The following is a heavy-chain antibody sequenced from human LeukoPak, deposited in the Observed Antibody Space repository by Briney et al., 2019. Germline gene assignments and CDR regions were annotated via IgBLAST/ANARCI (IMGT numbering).Heavy chain of an antibody. CDR2: ISSSSRTI. CDR3: ARESFGDYYFDY. V-gene: IGHV3-48*01. Sequence: GGSLRLSCAASGFTFSSYNMNWVRQAPGKGLEWVSHISSSSRTIYYADPVKGRFTISRDNAKNSLYPQMNSLRAEDTAVYSCARESFGDYYFDYWGQGTLVTVSS. J-gene: IGHJ4*02. CDR1: GFTFSSYN. D-gene: IGHD4-17*01.